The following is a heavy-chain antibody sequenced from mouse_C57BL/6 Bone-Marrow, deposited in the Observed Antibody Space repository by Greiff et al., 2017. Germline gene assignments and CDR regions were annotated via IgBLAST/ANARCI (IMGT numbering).Heavy chain of an antibody. Sequence: VQLQQSGPELVKPGASVKISCKASGYTFTDYYMDWVKQSPGKSLEWIGDINPNNGGTIYNQKFKGKATLTVDKSSSTAYMALRSLTSEDTAVYYGARGGDYYDGEDLDDWGKGTTVTVSS. J-gene: IGHJ1*03. V-gene: IGHV1-18*01. CDR2: INPNNGGT. D-gene: IGHD1-1*01. CDR1: GYTFTDYY. CDR3: ARGGDYYDGEDLDD.